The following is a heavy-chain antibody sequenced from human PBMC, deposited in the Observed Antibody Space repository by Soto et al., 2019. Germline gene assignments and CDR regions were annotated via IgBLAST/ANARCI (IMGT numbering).Heavy chain of an antibody. V-gene: IGHV1-69*12. CDR2: IIPIFGTA. CDR3: ARGVVGATDGYNWFDP. Sequence: QVQLVQSGAEVKKPGSSVKVSCKASGGTFSSYAISWVRQAPGQGLEWMGGIIPIFGTANDAQKFQGRVTITADESTSTAYMELSSLRSEDTAVYYCARGVVGATDGYNWFDPWGQGTLVTVSS. D-gene: IGHD1-26*01. CDR1: GGTFSSYA. J-gene: IGHJ5*02.